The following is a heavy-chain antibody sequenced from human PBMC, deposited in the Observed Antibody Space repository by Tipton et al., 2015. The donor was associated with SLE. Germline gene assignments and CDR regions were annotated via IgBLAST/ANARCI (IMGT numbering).Heavy chain of an antibody. Sequence: SLRLSCAASGFSFRNDVLNWVRQAPVKGLEWVSVISWNGDTTYYADSVKGRFTISRDNSKNMVYLQMNTLRVEDTALYYCARVGSGSNSDYWGQGTLVTVSS. D-gene: IGHD1-26*01. J-gene: IGHJ4*02. CDR1: GFSFRNDV. CDR3: ARVGSGSNSDY. V-gene: IGHV3-23*01. CDR2: ISWNGDTT.